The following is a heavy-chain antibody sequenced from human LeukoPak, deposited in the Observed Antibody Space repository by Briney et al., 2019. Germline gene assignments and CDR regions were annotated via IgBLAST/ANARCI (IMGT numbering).Heavy chain of an antibody. J-gene: IGHJ4*02. CDR1: GYSFISFY. Sequence: ASVKVSCKASGYSFISFYIHWVRQAPGQGLEWMGVINPSGGSTAYAQQFQGRVAMTRDTSTSTVYMELSSLRSEDTAVYYCARHSLIGTTPFDYWGQGTLVTVSS. D-gene: IGHD1-20*01. CDR2: INPSGGST. V-gene: IGHV1-46*01. CDR3: ARHSLIGTTPFDY.